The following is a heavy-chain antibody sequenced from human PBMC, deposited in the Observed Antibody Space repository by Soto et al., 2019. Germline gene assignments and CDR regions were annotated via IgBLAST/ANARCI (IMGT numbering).Heavy chain of an antibody. Sequence: QVQLVQSGAEVKKPWASVKVSCKASGYTFTSYGVSWVRQAPGQGLEWMGWISGYSGNTNYAQKLQGRVTMTTDTSTSTAYMELRSLRSDDTAVYYCARAGKYYYGSGSPYYYGMDVWGQGITVTVSS. CDR2: ISGYSGNT. CDR1: GYTFTSYG. D-gene: IGHD3-10*01. J-gene: IGHJ6*02. CDR3: ARAGKYYYGSGSPYYYGMDV. V-gene: IGHV1-18*04.